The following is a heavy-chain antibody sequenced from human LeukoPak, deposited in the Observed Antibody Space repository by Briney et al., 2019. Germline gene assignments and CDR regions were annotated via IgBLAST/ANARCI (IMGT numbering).Heavy chain of an antibody. CDR1: GFSFSDYF. V-gene: IGHV3-11*01. CDR2: ISSSGSAT. J-gene: IGHJ4*02. D-gene: IGHD5-18*01. Sequence: GGSLRLSCAGSGFSFSDYFMSWVRQAPGKGLEWVSYISSSGSATTYADSVRGRFTVSRDNAMNSLYLQMNSLRAEDTAVYYCARDLAYGYEEFDYWGQGTLVTVSS. CDR3: ARDLAYGYEEFDY.